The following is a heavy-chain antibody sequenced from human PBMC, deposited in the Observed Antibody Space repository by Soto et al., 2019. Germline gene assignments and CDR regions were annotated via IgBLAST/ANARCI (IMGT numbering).Heavy chain of an antibody. V-gene: IGHV4-34*01. D-gene: IGHD2-2*01. Sequence: SETLSLTSAVYGVSFSGYYWSSIRQPPGKGLEWIGEINHSGSTNYNPSLKSRVTISVDTSKNQFSLKLSSVTAADTAVYYCARGGCSSTSCYNAFDIWGQGTMVT. CDR3: ARGGCSSTSCYNAFDI. CDR1: GVSFSGYY. CDR2: INHSGST. J-gene: IGHJ3*02.